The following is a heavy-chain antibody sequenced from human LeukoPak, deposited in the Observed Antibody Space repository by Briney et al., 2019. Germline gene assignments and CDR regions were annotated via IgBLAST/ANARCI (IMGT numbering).Heavy chain of an antibody. Sequence: PGGSLRLSCAASGFTFSSYGMHWVRQAPGKGLEWVAFIRYDGSNKYYADSVKGRFTISRDNSKNTLYLQMNSLRAEDTAVYYCAKGYEGLLWFGDAFDIWGQGTMVTVSS. CDR2: IRYDGSNK. D-gene: IGHD3-10*01. CDR3: AKGYEGLLWFGDAFDI. V-gene: IGHV3-30*02. CDR1: GFTFSSYG. J-gene: IGHJ3*02.